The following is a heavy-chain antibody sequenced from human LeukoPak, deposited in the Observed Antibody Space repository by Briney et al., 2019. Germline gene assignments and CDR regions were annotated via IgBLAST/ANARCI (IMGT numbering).Heavy chain of an antibody. J-gene: IGHJ4*02. CDR2: ISSSSSYI. V-gene: IGHV3-21*01. Sequence: PGGSLRLSCAASGFTFSSYSMNWVRQAPGKGLEWVSSISSSSSYIYYADSVKGRFTISRDNAKNSLYLQMNSLRAEDTAVYYCAKDKLVWTSGSFGDWGQGTLVTVSS. CDR3: AKDKLVWTSGSFGD. CDR1: GFTFSSYS. D-gene: IGHD1-26*01.